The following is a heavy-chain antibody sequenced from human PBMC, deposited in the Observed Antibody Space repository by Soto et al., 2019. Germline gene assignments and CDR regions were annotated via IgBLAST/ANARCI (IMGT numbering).Heavy chain of an antibody. Sequence: VSVKVSCKASGYTFTSYGISWVRQAPGQGLEWIGWISAYNDNTNYAQKLQGRVTMTTDTSTSTAYMQLRSLRSDDTAVYYCVRDSGPFDYWGQGTLVTVSS. V-gene: IGHV1-18*01. CDR3: VRDSGPFDY. J-gene: IGHJ4*02. CDR2: ISAYNDNT. CDR1: GYTFTSYG.